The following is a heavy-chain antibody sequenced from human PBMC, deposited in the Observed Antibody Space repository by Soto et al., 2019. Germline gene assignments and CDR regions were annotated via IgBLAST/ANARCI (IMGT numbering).Heavy chain of an antibody. CDR3: ARVAVGIAAAGSYYYYYYMDV. CDR2: IYYSGST. D-gene: IGHD6-13*01. CDR1: GGSISSGGYY. V-gene: IGHV4-31*03. Sequence: QVQLQESGPGLVKPSQTLSLTCTVSGGSISSGGYYWSWIRQHPGKGLEWIGYIYYSGSTYYNPSLKSRVTISVDTSKNQFSLKLSSVTAADTAVYYCARVAVGIAAAGSYYYYYYMDVWGKGTTVTVSS. J-gene: IGHJ6*03.